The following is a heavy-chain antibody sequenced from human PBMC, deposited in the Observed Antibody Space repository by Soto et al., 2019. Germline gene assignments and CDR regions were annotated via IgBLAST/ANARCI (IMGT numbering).Heavy chain of an antibody. V-gene: IGHV4-34*01. J-gene: IGHJ5*02. CDR1: GGSFSGYY. D-gene: IGHD6-13*01. Sequence: QVQLQQWGAGLLKPSETLSLTCAVYGGSFSGYYWSWIRQPPGKGLEWIGEINHSGSTNYNPSLKSRVTISVDTSKNQFSLKLSSVTAADTAVYYCARRPRAAAAGRGWFDPWGQGTLVTVSS. CDR3: ARRPRAAAAGRGWFDP. CDR2: INHSGST.